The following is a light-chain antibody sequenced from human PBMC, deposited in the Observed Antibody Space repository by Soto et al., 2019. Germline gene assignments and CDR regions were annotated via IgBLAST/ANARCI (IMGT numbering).Light chain of an antibody. V-gene: IGKV1-39*01. Sequence: DIQMTQSPSSLSASLGDRVTITCRASQSISTYLNWYQQKPVNAPKLLIYAASSLQSGVPSRFSGSGSGTDFTLTISSLQPEDFATYFCQESYSTPYTFGLGTKVDIK. CDR2: AAS. J-gene: IGKJ2*01. CDR3: QESYSTPYT. CDR1: QSISTY.